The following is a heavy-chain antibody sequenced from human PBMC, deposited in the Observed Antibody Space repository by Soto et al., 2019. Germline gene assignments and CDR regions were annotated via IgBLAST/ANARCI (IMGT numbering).Heavy chain of an antibody. CDR2: IYPGDSDT. D-gene: IGHD1-26*01. CDR1: GYSFTDLC. V-gene: IGHV5-51*01. J-gene: IGHJ4*02. CDR3: ARHLSSRSPDNY. Sequence: WRGAGYSFTDLCIRRVSQKTGKGLEWMGIIYPGDSDTRYSPSFQGQVTISADKSISTAYLQWSSLKASDTAMYYCARHLSSRSPDNYWGQGTLVTVSS.